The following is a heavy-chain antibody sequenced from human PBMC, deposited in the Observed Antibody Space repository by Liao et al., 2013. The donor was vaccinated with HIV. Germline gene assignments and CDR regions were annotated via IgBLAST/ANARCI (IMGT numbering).Heavy chain of an antibody. J-gene: IGHJ4*02. V-gene: IGHV4-34*01. D-gene: IGHD1-26*01. Sequence: QVQLQQWGAGLLKPSETLSLTCAVYGGSFSGYYWSWIRQPPREGAWSGLGKVNHSGITNYNPSLKSRVTMSVDTSKNQFSLKLTSVTAADTAVYYCARVLWRIGYFDYWGQGTLVTVSS. CDR2: VNHSGIT. CDR3: ARVLWRIGYFDY. CDR1: GGSFSGYY.